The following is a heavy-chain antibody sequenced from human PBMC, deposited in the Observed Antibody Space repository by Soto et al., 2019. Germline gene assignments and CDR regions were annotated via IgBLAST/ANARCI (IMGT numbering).Heavy chain of an antibody. V-gene: IGHV4-39*01. D-gene: IGHD5-18*01. CDR3: ARPGGSSYGYRGGWFDP. Sequence: PSETLSLTCTVSGGSISSSSYYWGWIRQPLGKGLEWIGSIYYSGSTYYNPSLKSRVTISVDTSKNQFSLKLSSVTAADTAVYYCARPGGSSYGYRGGWFDPWGQGTLVTVSS. CDR1: GGSISSSSYY. CDR2: IYYSGST. J-gene: IGHJ5*02.